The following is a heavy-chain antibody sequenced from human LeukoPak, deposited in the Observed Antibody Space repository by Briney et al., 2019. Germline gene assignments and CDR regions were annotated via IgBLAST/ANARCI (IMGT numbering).Heavy chain of an antibody. D-gene: IGHD3-22*01. Sequence: GGSLRLSCAASGFTFSSYWMSWVRQAPGKGLEWVANIKQDGSEKYYVDSVKGRFTISRDNAKNSLYLQMNSLRAEDTAVYYCARDPYYYDSSGYSPWCQGTLVTVSS. CDR2: IKQDGSEK. V-gene: IGHV3-7*03. CDR3: ARDPYYYDSSGYSP. CDR1: GFTFSSYW. J-gene: IGHJ4*02.